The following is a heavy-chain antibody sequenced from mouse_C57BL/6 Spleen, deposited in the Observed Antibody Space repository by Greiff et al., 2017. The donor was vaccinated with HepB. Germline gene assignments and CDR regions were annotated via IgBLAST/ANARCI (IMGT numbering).Heavy chain of an antibody. CDR3: ARGGDYDGGTFAY. J-gene: IGHJ3*01. D-gene: IGHD2-4*01. V-gene: IGHV3-6*01. Sequence: EVQRVESGPGLVKPSQSLSLTCSVTGYSITSGYYWNWIRQFPGNKLEWMGYISYNGSNNYNPSLKNQISITRDTAKNQFFLKLNSVTTEDTATYYCARGGDYDGGTFAYWGQGTLVTVSA. CDR1: GYSITSGYY. CDR2: ISYNGSN.